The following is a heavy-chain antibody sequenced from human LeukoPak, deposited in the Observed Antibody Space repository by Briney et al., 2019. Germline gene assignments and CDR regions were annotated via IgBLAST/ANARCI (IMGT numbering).Heavy chain of an antibody. CDR2: IIYSGNT. Sequence: PSETLSLTCPASGCSISSTSYYWVWVRQPPGRGLEWIGGIIYSGNTKYNPSLKSRVTISVDTTKNQFSLKLTSVTAADTAVYFCVRHFQGSGYVVDLCGQGTLVTVSS. V-gene: IGHV4-39*01. J-gene: IGHJ5*02. D-gene: IGHD6-13*01. CDR1: GCSISSTSYY. CDR3: VRHFQGSGYVVDL.